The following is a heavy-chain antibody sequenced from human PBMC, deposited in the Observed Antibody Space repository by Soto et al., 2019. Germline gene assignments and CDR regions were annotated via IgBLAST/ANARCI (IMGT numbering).Heavy chain of an antibody. CDR2: ISYDGSNK. Sequence: QVQLVESGGGVVQPGRSLRLSCAASGFTFSSYGMHWVRQAPGKGLEWVAVISYDGSNKYYADSVKGRFTISRDNSKNTLYLQMNSLRAEDTAVYYCAKDHLLTRKGDYWGQGTLVTVSS. CDR1: GFTFSSYG. D-gene: IGHD1-20*01. J-gene: IGHJ4*02. V-gene: IGHV3-30*18. CDR3: AKDHLLTRKGDY.